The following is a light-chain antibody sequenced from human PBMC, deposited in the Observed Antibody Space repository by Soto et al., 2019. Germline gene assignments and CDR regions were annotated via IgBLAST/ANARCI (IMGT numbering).Light chain of an antibody. V-gene: IGKV3-20*01. CDR3: QQYGSSPIT. Sequence: IVLKQSQGTLSFSPLQSGNLXITSSQSVSSSYLAWYQQKPGQAPRLRRYGAFSRATCIPDRFSGSGSGTDFTLTFNRLEPEDVAVYYCQQYGSSPITFGQGTRLEIK. CDR2: GAF. CDR1: QSVSSSY. J-gene: IGKJ5*01.